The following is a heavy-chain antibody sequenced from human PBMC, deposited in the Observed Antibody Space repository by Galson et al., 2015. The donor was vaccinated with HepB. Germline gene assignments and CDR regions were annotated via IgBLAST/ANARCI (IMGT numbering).Heavy chain of an antibody. Sequence: ETLSLTCTVSGGSISSSSYYWGWIRQPPGKGLEWIGSIYYSGSTYYNPSLKSRVTISVDTSKNQFSLKLSSVTAADTAVYYCARDRGYCSSTSCYREASDPWGQGTLVTVSS. J-gene: IGHJ5*02. D-gene: IGHD2-2*02. V-gene: IGHV4-39*07. CDR3: ARDRGYCSSTSCYREASDP. CDR2: IYYSGST. CDR1: GGSISSSSYY.